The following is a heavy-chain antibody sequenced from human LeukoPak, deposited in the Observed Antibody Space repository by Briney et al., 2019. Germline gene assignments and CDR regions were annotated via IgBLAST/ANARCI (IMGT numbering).Heavy chain of an antibody. D-gene: IGHD1-1*01. J-gene: IGHJ4*02. CDR1: GYSFTSYW. V-gene: IGHV5-51*01. CDR2: IYPGDSDT. Sequence: KYGESLKISCKGSGYSFTSYWIGWVRQMPGKGLEWMGIIYPGDSDTRYSPSFQGQVTISADKSISTAYLQWSSLKDSDTAMYYCARTSGAWKDYFDYWGQGTLVTVSS. CDR3: ARTSGAWKDYFDY.